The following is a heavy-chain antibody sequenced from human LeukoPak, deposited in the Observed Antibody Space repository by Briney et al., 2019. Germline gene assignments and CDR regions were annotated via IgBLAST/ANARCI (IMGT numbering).Heavy chain of an antibody. Sequence: PGGTLRLSCAASGFTFSSYGMSWVRQAPGKGLEWIGSIYYSGSTYYNPSLKSRVTISVDTSKNQFSLKLSSVTAADTAVYYCARGTERYSSSWYDYWGQGTLVTVSS. V-gene: IGHV4-39*07. CDR1: GFTFSSYG. CDR2: IYYSGST. J-gene: IGHJ4*02. CDR3: ARGTERYSSSWYDY. D-gene: IGHD6-13*01.